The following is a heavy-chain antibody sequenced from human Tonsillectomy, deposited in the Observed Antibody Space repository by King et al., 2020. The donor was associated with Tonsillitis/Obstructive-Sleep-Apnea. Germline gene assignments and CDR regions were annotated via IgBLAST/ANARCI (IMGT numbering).Heavy chain of an antibody. Sequence: QLVQSGAEVKKPGESLKISCKGSGYSFTSYWIGWVRQMPGKGLEWMGIIYPGDSDTRYSPSFQGQVTISADKSISTPYLQWSSLKASDTAMYYCARLLAGSYYYYYMDVWGKGTTVTVSS. D-gene: IGHD3-10*01. J-gene: IGHJ6*03. CDR3: ARLLAGSYYYYYMDV. CDR2: IYPGDSDT. CDR1: GYSFTSYW. V-gene: IGHV5-51*01.